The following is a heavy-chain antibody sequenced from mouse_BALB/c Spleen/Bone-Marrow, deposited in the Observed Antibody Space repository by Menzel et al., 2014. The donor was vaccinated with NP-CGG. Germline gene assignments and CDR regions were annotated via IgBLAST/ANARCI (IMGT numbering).Heavy chain of an antibody. CDR1: GFTFSSYG. V-gene: IGHV5-6-3*01. D-gene: IGHD2-1*01. CDR3: ARGNYGNYVDYFDC. J-gene: IGHJ2*01. CDR2: LNSNGGST. Sequence: EVKLEESGGGLVQPGGSLKLSCAASGFTFSSYGMSWVRQTPDKRLELVASLNSNGGSTYYPVSVKGRFTISRDNAKNTLSLQMSRLKSEDTAMYYCARGNYGNYVDYFDCCGQGTTLTGSS.